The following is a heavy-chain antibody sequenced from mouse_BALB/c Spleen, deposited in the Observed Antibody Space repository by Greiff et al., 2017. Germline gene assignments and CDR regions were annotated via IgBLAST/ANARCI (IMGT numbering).Heavy chain of an antibody. V-gene: IGHV3-1*02. CDR2: IHYSGST. J-gene: IGHJ4*01. Sequence: EVQVVESGPDLVKPSQSLSLTCTVTGYSITSGYSWPWIRQFPGNKLEWMGYIHYSGSTNYNPSLKSRISITRDTSKNQFFLQLNSVTTEDTATYYCARSPYYYSHDGDYWGQGTSVTVSS. CDR1: GYSITSGYS. CDR3: ARSPYYYSHDGDY. D-gene: IGHD2-14*01.